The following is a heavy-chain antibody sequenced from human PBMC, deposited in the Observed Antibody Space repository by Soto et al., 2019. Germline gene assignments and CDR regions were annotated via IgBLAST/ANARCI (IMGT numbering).Heavy chain of an antibody. CDR1: GFTFSSYA. V-gene: IGHV3-64*04. CDR2: ISSNGGST. Sequence: GGSLRLSCSASGFTFSSYAMHWVRQAPGKGLEYVSAISSNGGSTYYADSVKGRFTISRDNSKNTLYLQMNSLRAEDTAVYYCARDSGIAVAQEYYFDYWGQGTLVTVSS. CDR3: ARDSGIAVAQEYYFDY. J-gene: IGHJ4*02. D-gene: IGHD6-19*01.